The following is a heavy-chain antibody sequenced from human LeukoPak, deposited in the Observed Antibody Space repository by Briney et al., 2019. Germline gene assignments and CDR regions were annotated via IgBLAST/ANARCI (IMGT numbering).Heavy chain of an antibody. J-gene: IGHJ3*02. CDR2: LYTSGTT. CDR1: GGSISSYY. Sequence: SETLSLTCTVSGGSISSYYWSWLRQPAGKGLEWIGRLYTSGTTNYNPSLKSRVTMSVDTSKNQFSLKLSSVTAADTAVYYCAREGSRRDAFDIWGQGTMVTVSS. CDR3: AREGSRRDAFDI. V-gene: IGHV4-4*07.